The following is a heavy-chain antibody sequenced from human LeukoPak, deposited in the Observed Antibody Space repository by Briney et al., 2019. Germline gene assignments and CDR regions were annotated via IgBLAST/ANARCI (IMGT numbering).Heavy chain of an antibody. CDR3: AKGGYCTSTSCYYFDY. V-gene: IGHV3-21*01. CDR1: GFSFSRYN. D-gene: IGHD2-2*01. CDR2: ISSSPNYI. J-gene: IGHJ4*02. Sequence: GGSLRLSCVASGFSFSRYNMNWVRQAPGKGLEWVSSISSSPNYIYYADSVKGRFTISRDNSKNTLYLQMNSLRPEDTAVYFCAKGGYCTSTSCYYFDYWGQGTLVSVSS.